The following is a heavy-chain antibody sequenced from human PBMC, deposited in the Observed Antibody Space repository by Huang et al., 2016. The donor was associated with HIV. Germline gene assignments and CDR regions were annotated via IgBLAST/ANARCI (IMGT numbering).Heavy chain of an antibody. D-gene: IGHD3-10*01. CDR3: ARSFGELLVSFYFDS. CDR2: IFYSGST. Sequence: QVQLQESGPGLVKPSQTLSLTCTVSGGSISSDGYFWNWVRQSPGKGREWIGYIFYSGSTYYTPSLKSRVAISVHSSKNQFSLRLSSVTAADTAVYYCARSFGELLVSFYFDSWGQGILVTVSS. V-gene: IGHV4-30-4*08. CDR1: GGSISSDGYF. J-gene: IGHJ4*02.